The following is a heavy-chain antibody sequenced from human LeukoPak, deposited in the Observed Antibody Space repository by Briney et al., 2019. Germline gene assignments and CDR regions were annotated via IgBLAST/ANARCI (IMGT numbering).Heavy chain of an antibody. CDR3: TRDRNGGDHYYMDV. D-gene: IGHD3-16*01. V-gene: IGHV4-59*11. J-gene: IGHJ6*03. Sequence: SETLSLTCTVSSGSIRSQHWSWIRRPPGKGLEWIGFISYSGTTHYNPSLESRVTISRDTPRNQFSLKLSSVTAADTAVYYCTRDRNGGDHYYMDVWGKGTTVTVSS. CDR1: SGSIRSQH. CDR2: ISYSGTT.